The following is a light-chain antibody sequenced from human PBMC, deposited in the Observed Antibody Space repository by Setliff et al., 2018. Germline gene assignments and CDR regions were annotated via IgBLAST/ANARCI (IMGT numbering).Light chain of an antibody. V-gene: IGLV2-14*01. CDR3: SSYTTSSAWV. J-gene: IGLJ3*02. CDR1: SSDVGGYNF. CDR2: EVS. Sequence: QSALAQPASMSGSPGQSITISCTGTSSDVGGYNFVSWYQQHPGKAPKVMIYEVSNRPSGVSNRFSGSKSGNTASLTISGLQAEDEADYYCSSYTTSSAWVFGGGTKSPS.